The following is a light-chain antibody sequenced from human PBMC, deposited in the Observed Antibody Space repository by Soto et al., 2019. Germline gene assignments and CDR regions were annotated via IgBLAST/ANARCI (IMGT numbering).Light chain of an antibody. CDR3: QQRNNWPWT. CDR2: DTS. J-gene: IGKJ1*01. V-gene: IGKV3-11*01. Sequence: EIVLTQSPATLSLSPGGRATLSCRASQSVSVYLAWYQQKPGQAPRPLIFDTSNRATGIPARFSGSGSGTDFTLTINSLEPEDSAVYYCQQRNNWPWTFGQGTKVDIK. CDR1: QSVSVY.